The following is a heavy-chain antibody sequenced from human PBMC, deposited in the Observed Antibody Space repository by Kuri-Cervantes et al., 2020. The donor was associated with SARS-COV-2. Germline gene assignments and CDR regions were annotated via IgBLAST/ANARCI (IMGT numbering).Heavy chain of an antibody. CDR3: AKGGVLGQTLHF. CDR1: GFTFSSYA. CDR2: ISESGDIT. D-gene: IGHD3-16*01. V-gene: IGHV3-23*01. J-gene: IGHJ4*02. Sequence: GESLKISCAASGFTFSSYAMTWVRQAPGKGLEWVSGISESGDITDYADSVKGRFTISRDSSKNTLYLQMDSLKVEDTAAYYCAKGGVLGQTLHFWGQGTLVTVLL.